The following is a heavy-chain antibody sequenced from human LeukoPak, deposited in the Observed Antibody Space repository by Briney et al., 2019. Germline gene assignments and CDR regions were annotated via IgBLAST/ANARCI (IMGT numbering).Heavy chain of an antibody. Sequence: SVKVSCKASGGTFISYAISWVRQAPGQGLEWMGGIIPIFGTANYAQKFQGRVTITADESTSTAYMELSSLRSEDTAVYCCARDLGSWFDPWGQGTLVTVSS. CDR2: IIPIFGTA. CDR3: ARDLGSWFDP. V-gene: IGHV1-69*13. CDR1: GGTFISYA. J-gene: IGHJ5*02. D-gene: IGHD1-14*01.